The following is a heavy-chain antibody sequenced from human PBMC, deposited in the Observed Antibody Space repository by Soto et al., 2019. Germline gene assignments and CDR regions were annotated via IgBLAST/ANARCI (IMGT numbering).Heavy chain of an antibody. V-gene: IGHV4-31*03. CDR3: ARGYYGDYSDY. Sequence: QVQLQESGPGLVKPSQTLSLTCTVSGGSISSGGYYWSWIRQHPGKGLEWIGYIYYSGSTYYNPSLTSXXTXSXXTSKNQFSLKLSSVTAADTAVYYCARGYYGDYSDYWGQGTLVTVSS. D-gene: IGHD4-17*01. CDR1: GGSISSGGYY. CDR2: IYYSGST. J-gene: IGHJ4*02.